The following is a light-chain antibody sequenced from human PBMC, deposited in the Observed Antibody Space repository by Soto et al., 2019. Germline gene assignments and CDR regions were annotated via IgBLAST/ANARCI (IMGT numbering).Light chain of an antibody. CDR2: EVS. V-gene: IGLV2-23*02. J-gene: IGLJ3*02. Sequence: QSALTQPASVSGSPGQSIAFSCTGTSSDVGSYNLVSWYQHHPGKAPKLIISEVSKRPSGVSDRLSGSKSGNTASLTISGLQAEDEADYYCCSYAGSSTWVFGGGTKLTVL. CDR3: CSYAGSSTWV. CDR1: SSDVGSYNL.